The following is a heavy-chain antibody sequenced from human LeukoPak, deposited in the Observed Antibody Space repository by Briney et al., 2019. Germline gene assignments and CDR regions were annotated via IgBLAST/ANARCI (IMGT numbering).Heavy chain of an antibody. J-gene: IGHJ4*02. CDR2: ISTAGDT. CDR3: AKDRDTAMPWGDY. D-gene: IGHD5-18*01. CDR1: GFTFSSYD. V-gene: IGHV3-13*01. Sequence: GGSLRLSCAASGFTFSSYDMHWVRQTTGKRLEWVSAISTAGDTYYPGSVKGRFTISRDNSKNTLYLQMNSLRAEDTAVYYCAKDRDTAMPWGDYWGQGTLVTVSS.